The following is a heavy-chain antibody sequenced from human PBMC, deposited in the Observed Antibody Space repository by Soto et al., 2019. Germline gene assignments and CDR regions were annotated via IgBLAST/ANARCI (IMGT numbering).Heavy chain of an antibody. CDR3: TLDNVVLSTFAAFDI. CDR1: GFTFSSFA. D-gene: IGHD3-22*01. Sequence: QVQLVESGGGVIQPGRSLRLSCAASGFTFSSFAIHWVRQAPGKGLEWVAVISYDGSNYYYADSVKGRFTISRDNSKNTLYLKLNRMRAEDTAVYYCTLDNVVLSTFAAFDIWGKGTMVTVSS. V-gene: IGHV3-30-3*01. J-gene: IGHJ3*02. CDR2: ISYDGSNY.